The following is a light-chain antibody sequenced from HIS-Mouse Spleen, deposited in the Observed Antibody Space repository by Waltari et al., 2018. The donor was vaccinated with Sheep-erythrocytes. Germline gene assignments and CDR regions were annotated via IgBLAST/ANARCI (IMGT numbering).Light chain of an antibody. CDR2: EGS. Sequence: QSALTQPPSASGSPGQSVTISCTGTSSDVGGYNYVSWYQQNPGKAPKLMIYEGSKRPSGVSNRFSGSKSGNTASLTISGLQAEDEADYYCCSYAGSSTPWVFGGGTKLTVL. CDR1: SSDVGGYNY. J-gene: IGLJ3*02. V-gene: IGLV2-23*01. CDR3: CSYAGSSTPWV.